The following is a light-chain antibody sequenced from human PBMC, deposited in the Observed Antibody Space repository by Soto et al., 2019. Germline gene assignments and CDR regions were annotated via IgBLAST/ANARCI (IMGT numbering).Light chain of an antibody. J-gene: IGKJ3*01. CDR1: QSVGSN. V-gene: IGKV3-15*01. Sequence: EIVMTQSPATLSVSPGERATLSCRTSQSVGSNLAWYQHKPGQAPRLLIYGASTRATGISARFSGSGSGTEFTLTISTLQSEDFAVYYCQQYNNWPPGLFGPGTKVDI. CDR2: GAS. CDR3: QQYNNWPPGL.